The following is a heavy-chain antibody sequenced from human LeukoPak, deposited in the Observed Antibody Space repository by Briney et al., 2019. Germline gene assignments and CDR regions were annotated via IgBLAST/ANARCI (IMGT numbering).Heavy chain of an antibody. CDR1: GFTFSSYG. CDR3: AKESSTSLSY. V-gene: IGHV3-30*18. J-gene: IGHJ4*02. CDR2: ISYDGSNK. Sequence: PGRSLRLSCAASGFTFSSYGMHWVRQAPGKGLEWVAVISYDGSNKYYADSVKGRFTISRDNSKNTLYLQMNSLRAEDTAVYYCAKESSTSLSYWGQGTLVTVSS. D-gene: IGHD2-2*01.